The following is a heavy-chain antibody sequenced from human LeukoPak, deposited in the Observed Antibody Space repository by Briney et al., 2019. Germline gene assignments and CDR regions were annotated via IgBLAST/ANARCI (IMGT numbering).Heavy chain of an antibody. Sequence: ASGKVSSKASVYAFSTYGFSSVRQAPGQGLEWMGWISAYNGNTNYAQKLQGRVTMTTHTSTSTAYMEVRSLRSDDTAVYYCARDPPTGYSSGWYHMDVWGKGTTVTVSS. V-gene: IGHV1-18*01. CDR2: ISAYNGNT. D-gene: IGHD6-19*01. CDR1: VYAFSTYG. J-gene: IGHJ6*03. CDR3: ARDPPTGYSSGWYHMDV.